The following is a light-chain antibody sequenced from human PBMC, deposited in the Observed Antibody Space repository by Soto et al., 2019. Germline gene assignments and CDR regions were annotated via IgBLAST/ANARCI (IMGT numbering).Light chain of an antibody. V-gene: IGKV3-15*01. Sequence: EIVMTQSPATLSVSPGERATLSCRASQSVSSNLAWYQQKPGQAPRLLIYGASTRATDIPARFSGSGSGTEFTLTINRLQSEDFAVYYCQQYNNWPPWYTFGQGNKLEIK. CDR2: GAS. J-gene: IGKJ2*01. CDR3: QQYNNWPPWYT. CDR1: QSVSSN.